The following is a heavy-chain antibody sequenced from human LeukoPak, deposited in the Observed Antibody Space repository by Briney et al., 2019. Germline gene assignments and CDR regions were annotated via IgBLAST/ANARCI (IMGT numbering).Heavy chain of an antibody. J-gene: IGHJ3*02. CDR3: ARIAGYSGSLLWFARGAFDI. Sequence: EASVKVSCKASGYTFTSYDINWVRQATGQGLEWMGWMNPNSGNTGYAQKFQGRVTMTRNTSISTAYMELSSLRSEDTAVYYCARIAGYSGSLLWFARGAFDIWGQGTMVTVSS. V-gene: IGHV1-8*01. CDR1: GYTFTSYD. CDR2: MNPNSGNT. D-gene: IGHD3-10*01.